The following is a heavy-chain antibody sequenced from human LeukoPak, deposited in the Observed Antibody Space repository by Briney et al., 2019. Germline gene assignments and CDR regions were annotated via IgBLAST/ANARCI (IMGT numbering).Heavy chain of an antibody. CDR2: ISGSGGST. CDR1: GFTFSSYD. Sequence: PGGSLRLSCAASGFTFSSYDMSWVRQAPGKGLEWVSGISGSGGSTYYADSVKGRFTISRDTSKNALYLQMNSLRVEDTAVYYCAKVGQNYDILTYYFDYWGQGTLVTVSS. J-gene: IGHJ4*02. V-gene: IGHV3-23*01. D-gene: IGHD3-9*01. CDR3: AKVGQNYDILTYYFDY.